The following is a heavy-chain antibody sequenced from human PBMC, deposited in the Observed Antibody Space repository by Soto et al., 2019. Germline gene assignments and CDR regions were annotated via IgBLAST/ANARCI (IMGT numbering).Heavy chain of an antibody. CDR2: ISGSGGST. J-gene: IGHJ4*02. CDR1: GFTFSSYA. Sequence: EVQLLESGGGLVQPGGSLRLSCAASGFTFSSYAMSWVRQAPGKGLEWVSAISGSGGSTYYADSVKGRFTISRDNSKNALSRQMNGLRAGDPAVGYWALGSASVDYWGQGTLVTVSS. V-gene: IGHV3-23*01. CDR3: ALGSASVDY. D-gene: IGHD2-15*01.